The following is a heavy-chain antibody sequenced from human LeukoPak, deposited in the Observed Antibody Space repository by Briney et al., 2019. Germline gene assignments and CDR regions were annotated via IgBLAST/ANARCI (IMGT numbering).Heavy chain of an antibody. CDR3: ARDRGTTGYYYLDS. Sequence: SETLSLTCSVSGGPTTEYYWSWIRQPPGKGLEWIGYIYHTGSTNYSPSLKSRLTMSVDASRNQFSLKLVSVTAADTGVYYCARDRGTTGYYYLDSWDQAILVTVSS. CDR2: IYHTGST. CDR1: GGPTTEYY. J-gene: IGHJ4*02. V-gene: IGHV4-59*01. D-gene: IGHD1-26*01.